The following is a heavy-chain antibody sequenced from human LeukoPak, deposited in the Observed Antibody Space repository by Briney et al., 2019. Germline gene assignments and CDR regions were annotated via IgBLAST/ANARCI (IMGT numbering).Heavy chain of an antibody. J-gene: IGHJ5*02. CDR3: ARRLHCSSTGCYGGRGWLDP. V-gene: IGHV4-39*01. CDR2: MYFSGNT. D-gene: IGHD2-15*01. CDR1: GGSISNSNYY. Sequence: PSETLSLTCSVSGGSISNSNYYWGWIRQPPGKGLEWIGDMYFSGNTYYTPSLKSRVTISVDTSKNQFSLKLNSVTATDTGVYFCARRLHCSSTGCYGGRGWLDPWGQGKLVTVSS.